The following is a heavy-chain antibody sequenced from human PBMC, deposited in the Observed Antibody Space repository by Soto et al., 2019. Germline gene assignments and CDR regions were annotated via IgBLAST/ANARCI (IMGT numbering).Heavy chain of an antibody. CDR3: TRDGSPFALDV. CDR2: ISAGGGGT. Sequence: GGSLRLSCAGSGFTLTRSAVSWVRQAPGKGLEWVSGISAGGGGTYYADSVKGRFTISRDISKNTVYLQMNGLRVEDTAVYYCTRDGSPFALDVWGLGTSVTISS. V-gene: IGHV3-23*01. J-gene: IGHJ6*02. CDR1: GFTLTRSA.